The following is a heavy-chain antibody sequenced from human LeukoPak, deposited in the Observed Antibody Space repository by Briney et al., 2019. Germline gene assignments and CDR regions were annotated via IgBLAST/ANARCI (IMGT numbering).Heavy chain of an antibody. CDR3: AKDPRRYGDYGTWFDP. CDR2: IRYDGSNK. V-gene: IGHV3-30*02. J-gene: IGHJ5*02. CDR1: GFTFSSYG. Sequence: PGGSLRLSCAASGFTFSSYGMHWVRQAPGKGLEWVAFIRYDGSNKYYAYSVKGRFTISRDNSKNTLYLQMNSLRAEDTAVYYCAKDPRRYGDYGTWFDPWGQGTLVTVSS. D-gene: IGHD4-17*01.